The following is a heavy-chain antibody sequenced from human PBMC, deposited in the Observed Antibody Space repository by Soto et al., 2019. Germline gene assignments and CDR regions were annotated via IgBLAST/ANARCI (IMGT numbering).Heavy chain of an antibody. CDR3: TRRGPYYYDSSGYSWYFDY. J-gene: IGHJ4*02. V-gene: IGHV3-73*02. D-gene: IGHD3-22*01. CDR2: IRSKANSYAT. Sequence: EVQLVESGGGLVQPGGSLKLSCAASGFTFSGSAMHWVRQASGKGLEWVGRIRSKANSYATAYAASVKGRFTISRDDSKNTAYLQMNSLKTEDTAVYYCTRRGPYYYDSSGYSWYFDYWGQGTLVTVSS. CDR1: GFTFSGSA.